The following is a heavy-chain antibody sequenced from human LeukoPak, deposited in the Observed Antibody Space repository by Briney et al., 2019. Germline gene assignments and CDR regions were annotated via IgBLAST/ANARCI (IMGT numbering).Heavy chain of an antibody. CDR2: IYTSGST. Sequence: SETLSLTCTVSGGSISSYYWSWIRQPAGKGLEWIGRIYTSGSTNYNPSLKSRVTMSVDTSKNQFSLKLSSVTAADTAVYYCASGRIVGASDAFDIWGQGTMVTASS. CDR1: GGSISSYY. D-gene: IGHD1-26*01. V-gene: IGHV4-4*07. CDR3: ASGRIVGASDAFDI. J-gene: IGHJ3*02.